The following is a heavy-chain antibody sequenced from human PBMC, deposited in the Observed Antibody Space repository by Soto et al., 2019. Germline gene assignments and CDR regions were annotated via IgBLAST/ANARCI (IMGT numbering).Heavy chain of an antibody. Sequence: PGGSLRLSCAASGFTFSSYSMNWVRQAPGKGLEWVSYISSSSSTIYYADSVKGRFTISRDNAKNSLYLQMNSLRGEDTAVYYCARGAVVPAAISYGMDVWGQGTTVTVSS. D-gene: IGHD2-2*01. V-gene: IGHV3-48*01. J-gene: IGHJ6*02. CDR1: GFTFSSYS. CDR2: ISSSSSTI. CDR3: ARGAVVPAAISYGMDV.